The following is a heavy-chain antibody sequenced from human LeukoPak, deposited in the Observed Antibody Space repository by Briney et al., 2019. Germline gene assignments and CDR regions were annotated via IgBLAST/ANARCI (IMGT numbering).Heavy chain of an antibody. Sequence: SETLSLTCTVSGGFNSGSSYYWGWIRQPPGKGLEWIGSIHYSGITYYNLSLKSQVTISVDTSKNQFSLKLSSVTAADTAVYYCARAHSIASYYYGVDVWGQGTTVTVSS. V-gene: IGHV4-39*07. D-gene: IGHD2/OR15-2a*01. J-gene: IGHJ6*02. CDR1: GGFNSGSSYY. CDR3: ARAHSIASYYYGVDV. CDR2: IHYSGIT.